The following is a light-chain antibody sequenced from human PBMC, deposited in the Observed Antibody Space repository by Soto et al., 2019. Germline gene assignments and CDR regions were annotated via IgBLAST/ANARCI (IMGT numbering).Light chain of an antibody. CDR1: SSNIGSKY. V-gene: IGLV1-44*01. Sequence: QLVLTQPPSASGTPGQRVTISCSGSSSNIGSKYVNWYQQLPGTAPKLLIYSNNQRPSGVPDRFSGSKSGTSASLAISGLQSEDEADYYCAAWDDSLNGVVFGGGTKLTVL. CDR2: SNN. CDR3: AAWDDSLNGVV. J-gene: IGLJ2*01.